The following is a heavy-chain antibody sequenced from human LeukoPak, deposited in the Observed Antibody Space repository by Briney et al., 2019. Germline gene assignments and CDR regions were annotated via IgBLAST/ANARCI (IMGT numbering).Heavy chain of an antibody. D-gene: IGHD6-19*01. V-gene: IGHV1-2*02. CDR1: GYTFTGYY. CDR2: INPNSGGT. Sequence: ASVKVSCKASGYTFTGYYMHWVRQAPGQGLEWMGWINPNSGGTNYAQKFQGRVTMTRDASISTAYMELSRLRSDDTAVYYCARGGPFGGSGWIDYDYWGQGTLVTVSS. J-gene: IGHJ4*02. CDR3: ARGGPFGGSGWIDYDY.